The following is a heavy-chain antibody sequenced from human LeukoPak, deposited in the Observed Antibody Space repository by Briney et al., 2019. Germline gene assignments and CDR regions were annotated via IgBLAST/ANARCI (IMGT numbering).Heavy chain of an antibody. CDR3: AKDISTIGSGLLSAFDI. J-gene: IGHJ3*02. CDR2: IRRIVGTI. CDR1: GFTLDDYA. V-gene: IGHV3-9*01. Sequence: RRSLCLSCAVSGFTLDDYAIDWVRHAPERGLEWVSRIRRIVGTIGYADSVKGRFTISRDNAKNSLYLQMNSLRPEDTALYYCAKDISTIGSGLLSAFDIWGQGTMVTVSS. D-gene: IGHD3-10*01.